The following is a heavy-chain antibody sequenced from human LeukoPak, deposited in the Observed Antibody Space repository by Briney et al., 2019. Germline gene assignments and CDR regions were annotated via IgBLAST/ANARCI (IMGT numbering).Heavy chain of an antibody. V-gene: IGHV3-33*01. CDR2: IWYDGSKN. D-gene: IGHD1-26*01. Sequence: PGGSLRLSCAASGFTFSAYDTHWVRQAPGKGLEWVAVIWYDGSKNYSADSVKGRFTISRDNSKNTLFLQMNTLRADDTAVYYCARVSGSYSVFDIWGQGTMVTVSS. CDR1: GFTFSAYD. CDR3: ARVSGSYSVFDI. J-gene: IGHJ3*02.